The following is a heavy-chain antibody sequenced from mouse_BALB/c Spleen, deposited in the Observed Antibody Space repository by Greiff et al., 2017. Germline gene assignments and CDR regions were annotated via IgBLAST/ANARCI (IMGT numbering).Heavy chain of an antibody. CDR1: GYTFTSYW. J-gene: IGHJ4*01. Sequence: VQLQQSGAELAKPGASVKMSCTASGYTFTSYWMHWVKQRPGQGLEWIGYINPSTGYTEYNQKFKDKATLTADKSSSTAYMQLSSLTSEDAAYFYSASRAYGNRSYAMDYWGQGTTVTVAS. D-gene: IGHD2-1*01. V-gene: IGHV1-7*01. CDR2: INPSTGYT. CDR3: ASRAYGNRSYAMDY.